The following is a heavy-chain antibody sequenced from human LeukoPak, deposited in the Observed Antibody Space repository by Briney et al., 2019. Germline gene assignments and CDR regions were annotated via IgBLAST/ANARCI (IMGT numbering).Heavy chain of an antibody. J-gene: IGHJ4*02. CDR3: ARDPGDYYFDY. V-gene: IGHV4-61*02. CDR1: GGSITSGSHY. D-gene: IGHD7-27*01. CDR2: IYTDGST. Sequence: PSETLSLTCTVSGGSITSGSHYWSWIRQPAGKGLEWIGRIYTDGSTNYNPSLKSRVTISVDTSKNQFSLKVSSVTAADTAVYYCARDPGDYYFDYWGQGTLVTVSS.